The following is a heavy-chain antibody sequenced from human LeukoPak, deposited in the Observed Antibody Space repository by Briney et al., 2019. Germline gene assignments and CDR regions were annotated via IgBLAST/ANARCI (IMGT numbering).Heavy chain of an antibody. J-gene: IGHJ4*02. CDR3: VKEGFGNYYSAYFDY. V-gene: IGHV3-30*18. CDR2: ISYEGSTS. CDR1: GFTFSNYG. D-gene: IGHD1-26*01. Sequence: GTSLRLSCAASGFTFSNYGMQWVRQAPGKGLEWVAVISYEGSTSYYADSVKGRFTISRDNSKSTLILRMNGLRSEDTAVYYCVKEGFGNYYSAYFDYWGQGTLVTVSS.